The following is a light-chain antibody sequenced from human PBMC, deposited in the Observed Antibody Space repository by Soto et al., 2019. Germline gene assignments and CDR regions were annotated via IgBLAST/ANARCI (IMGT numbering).Light chain of an antibody. CDR2: DNN. V-gene: IGLV1-51*01. Sequence: QSVLTQPPSVSAAPGQKVTISCSGSSSNIGNNYVSWYQQLPGTAPKLLIYDNNKRPSGIPDRFSGSKSGTSGTQDITGLQTGDEADYYCATWDYSLTGEVFGGGTKLTVL. CDR3: ATWDYSLTGEV. J-gene: IGLJ2*01. CDR1: SSNIGNNY.